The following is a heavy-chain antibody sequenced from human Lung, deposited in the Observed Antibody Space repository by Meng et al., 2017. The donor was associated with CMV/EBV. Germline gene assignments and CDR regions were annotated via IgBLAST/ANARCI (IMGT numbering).Heavy chain of an antibody. V-gene: IGHV1-2*02. Sequence: ASVKVSCKSSGYTFTGYYMHWVRQAPGQGLEWMGWIDPNSGGTNYAQKFQGRVTMTRDTSINTAYMELSRLRSDDTAVYYCSRDLVTIFGVVGTFGYWGQGTLVTGSS. CDR3: SRDLVTIFGVVGTFGY. CDR2: IDPNSGGT. CDR1: GYTFTGYY. D-gene: IGHD3-3*01. J-gene: IGHJ4*02.